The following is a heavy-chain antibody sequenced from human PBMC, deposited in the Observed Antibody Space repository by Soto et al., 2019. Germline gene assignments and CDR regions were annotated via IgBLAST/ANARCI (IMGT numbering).Heavy chain of an antibody. D-gene: IGHD3-10*01. CDR3: ARDRYGSGMDV. Sequence: EVQLVESGGGLVQPGGSLRLSCAASGFTVSSNYMSWVRQAPGKGLEWVSVIYSGGSTYYADSVRGRFTISRHNSKNPLYLQMNSLRAEDTAVYYCARDRYGSGMDVWGQGTTVTXXS. CDR1: GFTVSSNY. CDR2: IYSGGST. V-gene: IGHV3-53*04. J-gene: IGHJ6*02.